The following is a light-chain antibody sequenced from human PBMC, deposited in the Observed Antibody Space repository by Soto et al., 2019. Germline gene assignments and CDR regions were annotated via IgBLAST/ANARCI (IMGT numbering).Light chain of an antibody. Sequence: DIQMTQSPSSLSASVGDRVTITCRASQNIYSYLNWYQQKPGKAPKLLIYFASSLQSGVPSRFSGSGSETDFTLTITSLQPEDFATYYCQQSYSTLPTFGPGTKVDIK. CDR2: FAS. CDR1: QNIYSY. V-gene: IGKV1-39*01. J-gene: IGKJ3*01. CDR3: QQSYSTLPT.